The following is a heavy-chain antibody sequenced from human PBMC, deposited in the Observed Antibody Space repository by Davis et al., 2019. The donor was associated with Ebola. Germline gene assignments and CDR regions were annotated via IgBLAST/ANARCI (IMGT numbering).Heavy chain of an antibody. CDR3: AKVDYGGNSPDY. CDR1: GFTFSSYA. D-gene: IGHD4-23*01. J-gene: IGHJ4*02. V-gene: IGHV3-23*01. Sequence: LSLTCAASGFTFSSYAMSWVRQAPGKGLEWVSSISGSGGSTYYADSVKGRFTISRDNSKKTLYLQMNSLRAEDTAVYYCAKVDYGGNSPDYWGQGTLVTVSS. CDR2: ISGSGGST.